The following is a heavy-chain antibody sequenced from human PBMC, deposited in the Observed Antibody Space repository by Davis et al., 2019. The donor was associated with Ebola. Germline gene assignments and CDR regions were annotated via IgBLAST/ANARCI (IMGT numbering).Heavy chain of an antibody. D-gene: IGHD3-3*01. V-gene: IGHV1-8*03. CDR2: MNPNSGNT. J-gene: IGHJ6*03. CDR3: ARGRYDFWSGYDVYYYYMDV. CDR1: GYTFTGYY. Sequence: ASVKVSCKASGYTFTGYYMHWVRQATGQGLEWMGWMNPNSGNTGYAQKFQGRVTITADESTSTAYMELSSLRSEDTAVYYCARGRYDFWSGYDVYYYYMDVWGKGTTVTVSS.